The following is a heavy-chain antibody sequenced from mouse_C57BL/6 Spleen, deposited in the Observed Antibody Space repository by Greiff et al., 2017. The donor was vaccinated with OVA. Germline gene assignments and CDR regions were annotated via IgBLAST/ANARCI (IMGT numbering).Heavy chain of an antibody. CDR3: ARRGNYDMAMDY. CDR2: IYPGGGAT. Sequence: QVQLLQSGAGLVKPGASVNISCTASGFAFSSYWMNWVQQPPGKGLEWLGQIYPGGGATYYTGTFKGQATLTEDKSCSTVYIQRSSLTSEDPAVYFCARRGNYDMAMDYWGQGPSVTVSS. V-gene: IGHV1-80*01. D-gene: IGHD2-4*01. J-gene: IGHJ4*01. CDR1: GFAFSSYW.